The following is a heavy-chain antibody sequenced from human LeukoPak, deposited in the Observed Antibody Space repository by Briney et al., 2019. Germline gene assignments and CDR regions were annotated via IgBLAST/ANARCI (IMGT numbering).Heavy chain of an antibody. D-gene: IGHD6-13*01. Sequence: GGSLRLSCAASGFTFSSYGMSWVRQAPGKGLEWVSFIRKDGINTNYVDSVKGRFTISRDTSNKMVYLQMNSLRTEDMAVYYCAKDRAGNSWNFDYWGQGILVAVSS. CDR3: AKDRAGNSWNFDY. CDR2: IRKDGINT. V-gene: IGHV3-30*02. J-gene: IGHJ4*02. CDR1: GFTFSSYG.